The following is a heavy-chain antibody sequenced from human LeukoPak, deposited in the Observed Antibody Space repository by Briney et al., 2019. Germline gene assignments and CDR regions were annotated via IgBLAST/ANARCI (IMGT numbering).Heavy chain of an antibody. V-gene: IGHV3-64*01. D-gene: IGHD4/OR15-4a*01. J-gene: IGHJ4*02. CDR3: ARRAGAYSHPYDY. CDR2: ISSNGGST. Sequence: GGSLRLSCAASGFTFSSYAMHWVRQAPGKGLEYVSAISSNGGSTYYANSVKGRFTISRDNSKNTVYLQMGSLRAEDRAVYYCARRAGAYSHPYDYWGQGTLVTVSS. CDR1: GFTFSSYA.